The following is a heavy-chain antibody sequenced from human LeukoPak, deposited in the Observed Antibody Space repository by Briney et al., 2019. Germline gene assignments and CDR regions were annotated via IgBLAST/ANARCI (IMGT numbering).Heavy chain of an antibody. D-gene: IGHD6-19*01. Sequence: PSETLSLTCTVSGGSISSSSYYWGWIRQPPGKGLEWIGSIYYSGSTYYNPSLKSRVTISVDTSKNQFSLNLSSVTAADTAVYYCARDCGFSSGCYTGDYWGQGTLVTVSS. CDR2: IYYSGST. J-gene: IGHJ4*02. CDR3: ARDCGFSSGCYTGDY. V-gene: IGHV4-39*07. CDR1: GGSISSSSYY.